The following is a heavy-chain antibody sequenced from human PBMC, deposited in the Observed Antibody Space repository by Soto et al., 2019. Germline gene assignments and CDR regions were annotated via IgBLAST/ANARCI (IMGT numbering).Heavy chain of an antibody. Sequence: QVQLVQSGAEEKKPGSSVKVSCKASGGTFSSYAINWVRQAPGQGLEWMGRIIPIFGTANYARKFQGRVMLTADESTSTAYMELSSLEGEDTDVYYCSLAYCSGGSCYSYCCYGMDVWRQGTTVSASS. V-gene: IGHV1-69*18. CDR1: GGTFSSYA. J-gene: IGHJ6*02. D-gene: IGHD2-15*01. CDR2: IIPIFGTA. CDR3: SLAYCSGGSCYSYCCYGMDV.